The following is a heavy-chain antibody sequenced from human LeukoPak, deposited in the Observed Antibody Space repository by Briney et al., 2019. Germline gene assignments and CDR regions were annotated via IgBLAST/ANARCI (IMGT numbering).Heavy chain of an antibody. CDR2: IRYDGSNK. V-gene: IGHV3-30*02. Sequence: GGSLRLSCAASGFTFSSYGMHWVRQAPGKGLEWVAFIRYDGSNKYYADSVKGRFTISRDNSKNTLYLQMNSLRAEDTAVYYCAKAEVVVVAATHLDYWGQGTLVTVSS. CDR1: GFTFSSYG. J-gene: IGHJ4*02. CDR3: AKAEVVVVAATHLDY. D-gene: IGHD2-15*01.